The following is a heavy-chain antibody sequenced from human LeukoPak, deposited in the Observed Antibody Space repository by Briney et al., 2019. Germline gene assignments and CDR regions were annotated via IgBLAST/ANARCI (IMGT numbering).Heavy chain of an antibody. V-gene: IGHV4-34*01. D-gene: IGHD3-10*01. CDR2: INHSGST. CDR1: GGSFSGYY. Sequence: SETLSLTCAVYGGSFSGYYWSWIRQPPGKGLEWIGEINHSGSTNYNPSLKSRVTISVDTSKNQFSLKLSSVTAADTAVYYCARLRITMVRGVIIVPSASDYWGQGTLVTVSS. CDR3: ARLRITMVRGVIIVPSASDY. J-gene: IGHJ4*02.